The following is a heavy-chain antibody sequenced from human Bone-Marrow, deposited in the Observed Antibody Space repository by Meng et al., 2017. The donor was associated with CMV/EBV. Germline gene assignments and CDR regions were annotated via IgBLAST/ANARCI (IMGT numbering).Heavy chain of an antibody. J-gene: IGHJ4*02. Sequence: GGSLRLSCAASGFGFNTYEMNWVRQAPGKGLEWVSYISDRGDTKYYADSVRGRFTISRDNAKNSLYLQMNSLRAEDTAVYYCARDRGELVGAPVVWGQGTLVTVSS. D-gene: IGHD1-26*01. CDR2: ISDRGDTK. CDR1: GFGFNTYE. CDR3: ARDRGELVGAPVV. V-gene: IGHV3-48*03.